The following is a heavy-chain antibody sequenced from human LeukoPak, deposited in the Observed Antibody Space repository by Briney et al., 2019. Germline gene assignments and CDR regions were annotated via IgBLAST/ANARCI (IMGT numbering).Heavy chain of an antibody. Sequence: GGSLRLSCAASGFTFSNAWMSWVRQAPGKGLEWVGRIKSKTHGGTVDYAPPVKGRFTISRDDSRNTLSLEMNFLKTEDTAVYYCTTDPGNYEIFWGQGTLVSVSS. CDR2: IKSKTHGGTV. J-gene: IGHJ4*02. V-gene: IGHV3-15*01. D-gene: IGHD4-11*01. CDR1: GFTFSNAW. CDR3: TTDPGNYEIF.